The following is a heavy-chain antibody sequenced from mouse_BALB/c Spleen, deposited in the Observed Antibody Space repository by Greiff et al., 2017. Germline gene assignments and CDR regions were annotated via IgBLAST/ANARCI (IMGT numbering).Heavy chain of an antibody. D-gene: IGHD2-14*01. CDR3: ACTPGGRYYYAIEY. J-gene: IGHJ4*01. CDR2: ISSGGSYT. V-gene: IGHV5-6*01. CDR1: GFTFSSYG. Sequence: VQLKESGGDLVKPGGSLKLSCAASGFTFSSYGMSWVRQTPDKRLEWVATISSGGSYTYYPDSVKGRFTISRDNAKNTLYLQMSSLKSEDTAMYYCACTPGGRYYYAIEYWGEGTSVTASS.